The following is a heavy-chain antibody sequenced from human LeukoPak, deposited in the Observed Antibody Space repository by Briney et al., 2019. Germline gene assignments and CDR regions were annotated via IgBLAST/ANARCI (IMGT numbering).Heavy chain of an antibody. CDR3: ARESEN. J-gene: IGHJ4*02. Sequence: GGSLRLSCAASGFMFSNYWMSWVRQAPGKGLEWVSVIYSGGSTYYADSVKGRFTISRDNSKNTLYLQMNSLRAEDTAVYYCARESENWGQGTLVTVSS. CDR1: GFMFSNYW. CDR2: IYSGGST. V-gene: IGHV3-53*01.